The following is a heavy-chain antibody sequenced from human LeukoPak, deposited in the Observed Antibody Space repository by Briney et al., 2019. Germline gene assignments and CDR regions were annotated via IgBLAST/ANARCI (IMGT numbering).Heavy chain of an antibody. CDR2: ISKSGSTI. Sequence: PGGSLRLSCAASGLTFSDYGMNWVRQAPGKGLEWVSYISKSGSTIYYADSVKGRFTISRDNAKNSLYLQMNSLRAEDTAVYFCAREATVMRRGGILVRYCMDVWGQGTTVTVSS. V-gene: IGHV3-48*03. J-gene: IGHJ6*02. CDR3: AREATVMRRGGILVRYCMDV. CDR1: GLTFSDYG. D-gene: IGHD4-17*01.